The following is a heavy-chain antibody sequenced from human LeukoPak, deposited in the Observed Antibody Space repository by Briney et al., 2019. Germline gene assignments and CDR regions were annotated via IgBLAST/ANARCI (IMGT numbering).Heavy chain of an antibody. Sequence: MTSETLSLTCTVSGGSISSYYWSWIRQPPGKGLEWIGYIYYSGSTNYNPSLKSRVTISVDTSKNQFSLKLSSVTAADTAVYYCAGSRPSKYYDSSGYYATLDYWGQGTLVTVSS. CDR2: IYYSGST. CDR1: GGSISSYY. J-gene: IGHJ4*02. D-gene: IGHD3-22*01. CDR3: AGSRPSKYYDSSGYYATLDY. V-gene: IGHV4-59*08.